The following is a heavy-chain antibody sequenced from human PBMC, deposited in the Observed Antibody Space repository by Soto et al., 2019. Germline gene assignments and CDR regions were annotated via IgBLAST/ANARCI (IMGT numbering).Heavy chain of an antibody. D-gene: IGHD4-4*01. CDR3: ARDRSNENWFDP. CDR2: IYYSGST. CDR1: GGSISSSSYY. V-gene: IGHV4-39*07. J-gene: IGHJ5*02. Sequence: PSETLSLTCTVSGGSISSSSYYWGWIRQHPGKGLEWIGSIYYSGSTYYNPSLKSRVTISVDTSKNQFSLKLSSVTAADTAVYYCARDRSNENWFDPWGQGTLVTVSS.